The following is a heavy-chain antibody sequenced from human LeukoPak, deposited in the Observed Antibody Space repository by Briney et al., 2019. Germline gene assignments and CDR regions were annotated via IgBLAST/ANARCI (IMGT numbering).Heavy chain of an antibody. Sequence: GASVKVSCKVSGYTLTELSMHWVRQAPGKGLEWMGGFDPEDGETIYAQKSQGRVTMTEDTSTDTAYMELSSLRSEDTAVYYCATSLGYCSSTSCSEIYWFDPWGQGTLVTVSS. CDR1: GYTLTELS. CDR2: FDPEDGET. CDR3: ATSLGYCSSTSCSEIYWFDP. J-gene: IGHJ5*02. V-gene: IGHV1-24*01. D-gene: IGHD2-2*01.